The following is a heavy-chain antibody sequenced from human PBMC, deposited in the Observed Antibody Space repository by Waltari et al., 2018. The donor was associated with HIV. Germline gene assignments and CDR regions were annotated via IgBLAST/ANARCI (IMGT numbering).Heavy chain of an antibody. CDR3: PQEVRGVGDMRRHSHFEN. CDR2: ISPGVDT. V-gene: IGHV3-53*02. CDR1: GLAVSKNY. D-gene: IGHD3-3*02. Sequence: VKVVEKGGGVLQRGESLRLSCVFSGLAVSKNYFSWVRRPPGKGLESVAIISPGVDTLYSDAVRGRFISSRDTNKNIVALRADTLTPGDTARYYGPQEVRGVGDMRRHSHFENWGRGIRVIVAS. J-gene: IGHJ2*01.